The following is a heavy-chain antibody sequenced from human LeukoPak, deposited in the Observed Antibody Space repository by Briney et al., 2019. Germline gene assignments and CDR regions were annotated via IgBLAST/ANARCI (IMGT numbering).Heavy chain of an antibody. V-gene: IGHV3-74*01. Sequence: GSLRLSCAASGFTFSGYWMHWVRQAPGKGLEWVSRINEDASIITYADSVKGRFIISRDNTKNSLCLQMNSLRAEDTAVYYCVRDLILVWTPGDDFDFWGQGTLVTVSS. CDR1: GFTFSGYW. D-gene: IGHD3-16*01. CDR2: INEDASII. CDR3: VRDLILVWTPGDDFDF. J-gene: IGHJ4*02.